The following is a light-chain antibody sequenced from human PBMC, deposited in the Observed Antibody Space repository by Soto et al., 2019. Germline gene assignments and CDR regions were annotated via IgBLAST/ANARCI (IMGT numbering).Light chain of an antibody. CDR3: LQFNNYPLT. V-gene: IGKV1-9*01. CDR2: AAS. CDR1: QGISSY. Sequence: DIQLTQSPSFLSASVGDRVTITCRTSQGISSYLAWYQQKPGKAPKLLIYAASTLQSGVPSRFSGSGSGTEFTLSISSLQPEDFATYYCLQFNNYPLTFGQGTRLEVK. J-gene: IGKJ5*01.